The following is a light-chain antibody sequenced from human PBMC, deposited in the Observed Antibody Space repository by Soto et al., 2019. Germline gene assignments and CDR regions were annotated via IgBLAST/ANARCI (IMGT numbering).Light chain of an antibody. CDR1: SSDFGAYNY. Sequence: QSVLTQPASVSGSPGQSITISCTGTSSDFGAYNYVSWYQQHPGKAPKLIIYDVTNRPAGISSRFSASKSGNTASLTISVLQAEDEADYYCCSYKSSSTLYVFGTGTKVTV. CDR2: DVT. J-gene: IGLJ1*01. CDR3: CSYKSSSTLYV. V-gene: IGLV2-14*03.